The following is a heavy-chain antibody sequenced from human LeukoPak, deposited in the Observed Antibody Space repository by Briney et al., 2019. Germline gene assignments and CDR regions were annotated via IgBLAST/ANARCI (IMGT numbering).Heavy chain of an antibody. D-gene: IGHD3-10*01. J-gene: IGHJ3*02. Sequence: GGSLRLSCVASGFTLDEYGMSWVPRVPGKGRGLVSGINWNGESTGYAESVKCRFTIARDNAKNLLYLQMHSLRGEDTALYWRARDLMVRGVIRSPFDIWGQGTMVTVSS. CDR2: INWNGEST. CDR3: ARDLMVRGVIRSPFDI. CDR1: GFTLDEYG. V-gene: IGHV3-20*04.